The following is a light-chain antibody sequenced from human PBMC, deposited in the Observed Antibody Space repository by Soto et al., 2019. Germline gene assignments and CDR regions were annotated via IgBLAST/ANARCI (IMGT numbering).Light chain of an antibody. Sequence: QSALTQPPSASGSPGQLVTISCTGTSSDVGGYNYVSWYQQHPGKAPKLMIYEVSKRPSGVPDRFSGSKSGNTASLTVSGLQAEDEADYYCSSYAGSNNYVFGIGTKVTVL. J-gene: IGLJ1*01. V-gene: IGLV2-8*01. CDR1: SSDVGGYNY. CDR3: SSYAGSNNYV. CDR2: EVS.